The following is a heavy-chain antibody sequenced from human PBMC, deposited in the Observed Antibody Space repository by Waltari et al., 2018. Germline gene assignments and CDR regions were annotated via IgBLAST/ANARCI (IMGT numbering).Heavy chain of an antibody. CDR1: GFRLSTYG. Sequence: QVQLVESGGGVVQPGRSLRLSCAASGFRLSTYGMHWVRQAPGKGLGWVAHIWSDGNDKYYADSVTGRFTISRDNSKNTLYLQMNSLRAEDTAVYYCAKDYDSSGYYPPQSGYFDYWGQGTLVIVSS. D-gene: IGHD3-22*01. J-gene: IGHJ4*02. CDR3: AKDYDSSGYYPPQSGYFDY. CDR2: IWSDGNDK. V-gene: IGHV3-33*06.